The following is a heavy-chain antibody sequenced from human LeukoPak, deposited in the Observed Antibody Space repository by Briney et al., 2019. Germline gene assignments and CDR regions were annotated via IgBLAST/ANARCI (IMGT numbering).Heavy chain of an antibody. V-gene: IGHV3-53*01. D-gene: IGHD1-26*01. Sequence: GGSLRLSCAVSGFTVSNNYMNWVRQAPGKGLEWVSIIYSGGRTYYADSAKGRVTISRDIFKNTVYLQMNSLRAEDTAVYYCAREGATTAFDYWGQGTLVTVSS. CDR2: IYSGGRT. J-gene: IGHJ4*02. CDR1: GFTVSNNY. CDR3: AREGATTAFDY.